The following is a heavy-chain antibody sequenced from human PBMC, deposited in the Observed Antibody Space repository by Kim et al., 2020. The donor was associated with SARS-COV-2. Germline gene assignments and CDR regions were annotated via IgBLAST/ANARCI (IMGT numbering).Heavy chain of an antibody. CDR2: IYNGGTT. CDR3: ARDLTGYSESTGDY. CDR1: GFTISNNY. V-gene: IGHV3-53*01. D-gene: IGHD1-26*01. J-gene: IGHJ4*02. Sequence: GGSLRLSCAASGFTISNNYMTWVRQAPGKGLEWVSVIYNGGTTFYADSVKGRFTISRDNSNNTLYLQMNSLTAEDTAVYYCARDLTGYSESTGDYWGQGTLVTVSS.